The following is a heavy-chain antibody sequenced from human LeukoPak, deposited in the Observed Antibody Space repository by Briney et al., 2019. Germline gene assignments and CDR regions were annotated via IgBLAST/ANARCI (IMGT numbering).Heavy chain of an antibody. V-gene: IGHV4-39*07. CDR1: GGSISSSSYY. CDR3: ARGRWSYDILSGYFDF. J-gene: IGHJ4*02. CDR2: IYYSGST. Sequence: SETLSLTCTVSGGSISSSSYYWGWIRQPPGKGLEWIGSIYYSGSTYYNPSLKSRVTISVDTSKNQFSLKLSSVTAADTAVYYCARGRWSYDILSGYFDFWGQGTLVTVSS. D-gene: IGHD3-9*01.